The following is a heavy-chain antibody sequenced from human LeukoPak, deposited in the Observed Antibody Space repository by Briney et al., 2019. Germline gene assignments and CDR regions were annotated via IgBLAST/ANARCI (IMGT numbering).Heavy chain of an antibody. CDR3: ARGSGSYWNAFDI. CDR2: IFYTGST. V-gene: IGHV4-59*01. Sequence: PSETLSLTCTVSGGSISSYYWSWIRQPPGKGLEWIGYIFYTGSTNYNPSLKSRVTISLDTSKNQFSLNLSSVTAADTAVYYCARGSGSYWNAFDIWGQGTMVTVSS. J-gene: IGHJ3*02. D-gene: IGHD1-26*01. CDR1: GGSISSYY.